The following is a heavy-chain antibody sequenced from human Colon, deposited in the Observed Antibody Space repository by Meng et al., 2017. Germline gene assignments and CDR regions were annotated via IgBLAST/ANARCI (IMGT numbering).Heavy chain of an antibody. CDR2: VDDSGDT. Sequence: QVPWQESGPGLVKPSQTLYLTCVVSGGSISGDGYYWSWIRQPPGKGLEWIGYVDDSGDTYYKSSLKSRITISIDTSENQFSLKLKSVTAADTAVYYCARDPSNRGAFFDPWGQGTLVTVSS. D-gene: IGHD3-10*01. CDR1: GGSISGDGYY. V-gene: IGHV4-31*11. CDR3: ARDPSNRGAFFDP. J-gene: IGHJ5*02.